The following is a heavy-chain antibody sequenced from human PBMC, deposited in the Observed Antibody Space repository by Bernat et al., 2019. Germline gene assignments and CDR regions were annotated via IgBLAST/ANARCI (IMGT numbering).Heavy chain of an antibody. Sequence: QVQLVESGGGVVQPGRSLRLSCAASGFTFSSYAMHWVRQAPGKGLEWVAVISYDGSNKYYADSVKGRFTISRDNSKNTLYLQMNSLRPEDTAVYYCAKDLSIYDSSGYRYGMDVWGQGTTVTVSS. CDR2: ISYDGSNK. D-gene: IGHD3-22*01. CDR1: GFTFSSYA. V-gene: IGHV3-30-3*01. CDR3: AKDLSIYDSSGYRYGMDV. J-gene: IGHJ6*02.